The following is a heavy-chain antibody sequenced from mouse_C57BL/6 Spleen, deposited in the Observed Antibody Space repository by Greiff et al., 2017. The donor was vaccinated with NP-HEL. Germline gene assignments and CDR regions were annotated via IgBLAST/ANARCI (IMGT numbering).Heavy chain of an antibody. CDR3: ARACLDGLYAMDY. J-gene: IGHJ4*01. V-gene: IGHV1-4*01. CDR2: INPSSGYT. Sequence: QVQLQQSGAELARPGASVKMSCKASGYTFTSYTMHWVKQRPGQGLEWIGYINPSSGYTKYNQKFKDKATLTADKSSSTAYMQLSSLTSEDSAVYYCARACLDGLYAMDYWGQGTSVTVSS. CDR1: GYTFTSYT. D-gene: IGHD1-1*01.